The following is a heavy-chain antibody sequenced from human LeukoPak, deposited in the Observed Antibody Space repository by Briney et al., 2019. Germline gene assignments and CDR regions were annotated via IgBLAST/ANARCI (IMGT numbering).Heavy chain of an antibody. CDR2: IIPIFGTA. Sequence: GASVKVSCKASGYTFTSYHMHWVRQAPGQGLEWMGGIIPIFGTANYAQKFQGRVTITADESTSTAYMELSSLRSEDTAVYYCARVGGEKRMVRGVIITLGWFDPWGQGTLVTVSS. CDR1: GYTFTSYH. CDR3: ARVGGEKRMVRGVIITLGWFDP. D-gene: IGHD3-10*01. J-gene: IGHJ5*02. V-gene: IGHV1-69*13.